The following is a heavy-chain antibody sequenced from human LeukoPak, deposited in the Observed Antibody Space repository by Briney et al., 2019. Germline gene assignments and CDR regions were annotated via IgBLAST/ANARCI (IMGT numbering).Heavy chain of an antibody. CDR3: ARTSTIRALDY. CDR1: GFTVSSNY. CDR2: IYSGGST. Sequence: GGSLRLSCAASGFTVSSNYMSWVRQAPGKGLEWVSVIYSGGSTYYADSVKGRFTISRDNSKNTLYLQMNSLRAEDTAVYYCARTSTIRALDYWGQGTLVTVSS. J-gene: IGHJ4*02. V-gene: IGHV3-53*01. D-gene: IGHD4-17*01.